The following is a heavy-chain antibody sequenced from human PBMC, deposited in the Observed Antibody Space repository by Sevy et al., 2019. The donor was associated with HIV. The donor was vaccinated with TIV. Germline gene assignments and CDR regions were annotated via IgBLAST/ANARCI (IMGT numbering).Heavy chain of an antibody. CDR3: FVRIRDSSEIDY. Sequence: WGSLRLSCAASGFTFSNYYMNWVRQGPGKGLVWVARLNGDGSDINYADSVRGRFTISRDNTKNTLYLQMSSLRGEDTAVYYCFVRIRDSSEIDYWGQRTLVTVSS. J-gene: IGHJ4*02. CDR1: GFTFSNYY. V-gene: IGHV3-74*01. D-gene: IGHD6-6*01. CDR2: LNGDGSDI.